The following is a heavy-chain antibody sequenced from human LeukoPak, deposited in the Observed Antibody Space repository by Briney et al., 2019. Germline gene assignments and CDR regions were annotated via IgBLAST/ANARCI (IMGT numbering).Heavy chain of an antibody. J-gene: IGHJ4*02. V-gene: IGHV1-2*06. Sequence: ASVKVSCKASGYTFTCYYMDWVRQAPGQGLEWMGRINPNSGGTNYAQKFQDRVTMTRDTSISTAYMDLSSLRSEATAVYYCARRRAATPIRYFDWFLRTTTLDYWGQGTLVTVSS. CDR1: GYTFTCYY. CDR3: ARRRAATPIRYFDWFLRTTTLDY. CDR2: INPNSGGT. D-gene: IGHD3-9*01.